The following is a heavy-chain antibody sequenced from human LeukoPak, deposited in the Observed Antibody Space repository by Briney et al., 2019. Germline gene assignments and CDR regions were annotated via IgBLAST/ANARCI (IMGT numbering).Heavy chain of an antibody. CDR1: GGSFSGYY. V-gene: IGHV4-34*01. CDR3: ASAVDPYYFDY. J-gene: IGHJ4*02. Sequence: SETLSLTCAVYGGSFSGYYWSWIRQPPGKGLEWIGEINHSGSTNYNPSLKSRVTISVDTSKNQFSLKLSSVTAADTAVYYCASAVDPYYFDYWGQGTLVTVSS. CDR2: INHSGST.